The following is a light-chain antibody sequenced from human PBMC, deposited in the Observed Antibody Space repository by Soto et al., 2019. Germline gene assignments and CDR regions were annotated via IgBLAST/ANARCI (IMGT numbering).Light chain of an antibody. Sequence: QSALTQPRSVSGSPGQSVTISCSGTSSDVGGYNYVSWYQQHPGKAPKLMIYDVSKRPSGVPDRFSGSKSGNMASLTISGLQAEDEADYYCCSYAGRYTYVFGTGTKV. J-gene: IGLJ1*01. CDR1: SSDVGGYNY. CDR3: CSYAGRYTYV. V-gene: IGLV2-11*01. CDR2: DVS.